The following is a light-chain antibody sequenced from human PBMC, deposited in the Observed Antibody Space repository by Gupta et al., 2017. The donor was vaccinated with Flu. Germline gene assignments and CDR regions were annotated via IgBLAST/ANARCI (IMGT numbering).Light chain of an antibody. CDR2: AAS. Sequence: DIQMTQSPSSLSASVRDRVIITCRASQPISRYLNWFQQEPGKAPKLLIFAASRLQSGVPSRFNGSGSGTDFTLTISKLQPEDFATYYCQQSYSSPDTFGQGTKLEIK. J-gene: IGKJ2*01. V-gene: IGKV1-39*01. CDR3: QQSYSSPDT. CDR1: QPISRY.